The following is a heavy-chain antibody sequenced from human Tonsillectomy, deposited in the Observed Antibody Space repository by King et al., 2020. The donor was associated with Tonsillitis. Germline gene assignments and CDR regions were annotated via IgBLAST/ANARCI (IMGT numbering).Heavy chain of an antibody. CDR2: ISGSGATT. V-gene: IGHV3-23*04. CDR1: GFTFSSYA. CDR3: ANTYYYGSGSPSTG. D-gene: IGHD3-10*01. J-gene: IGHJ4*02. Sequence: VQLVESGGGLVQPGGSLRLSCAAAGFTFSSYAMSWVRQAPGKGLEWVSVISGSGATTYYADSVKGRLTISRDNSKNTLYLQMNGLRAEDTAVYYCANTYYYGSGSPSTGWGQGTLVTVSS.